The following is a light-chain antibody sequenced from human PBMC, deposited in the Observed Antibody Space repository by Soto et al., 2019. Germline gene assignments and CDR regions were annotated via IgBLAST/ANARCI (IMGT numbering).Light chain of an antibody. CDR3: QQYNNWPWT. CDR1: QSVSSN. J-gene: IGKJ1*01. V-gene: IGKV3-15*01. CDR2: GAS. Sequence: EIVMTQSPATLSMSPVETATLSCRASQSVSSNLAWYQQKPGQAPRLLIYGASTRATGIPARFSGSGSGTEFTLTISSLQSEDFAVYYCQQYNNWPWTFGQGTKVDIK.